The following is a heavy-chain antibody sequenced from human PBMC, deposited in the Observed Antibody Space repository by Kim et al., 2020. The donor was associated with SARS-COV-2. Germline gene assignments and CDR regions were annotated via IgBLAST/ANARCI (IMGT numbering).Heavy chain of an antibody. D-gene: IGHD4-17*01. V-gene: IGHV4-34*01. CDR3: ARCLDYGVDIDY. Sequence: SETLSLTCAVYGGSFSGYYWSWIRQPPGKGLEWIGEINHSGSTNYNPSLKSRVTISVDTSKNQFSLKLSSVTAADTAVYYCARCLDYGVDIDYWGQGTLVTVSS. CDR2: INHSGST. J-gene: IGHJ4*02. CDR1: GGSFSGYY.